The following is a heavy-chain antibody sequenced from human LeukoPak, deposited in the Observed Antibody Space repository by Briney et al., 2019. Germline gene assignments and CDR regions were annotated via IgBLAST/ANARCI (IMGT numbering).Heavy chain of an antibody. J-gene: IGHJ4*02. Sequence: ASVKVSCKASGYTFTSYYMHWVRQAPGQGLEWMGIINPSGGSTSYAQKFQGRVTMTRDMSTSTVYMELSSLRSEDTAVYSCARGNGLWAPLSYWGQGTLVTVSS. D-gene: IGHD3-16*01. CDR2: INPSGGST. V-gene: IGHV1-46*01. CDR3: ARGNGLWAPLSY. CDR1: GYTFTSYY.